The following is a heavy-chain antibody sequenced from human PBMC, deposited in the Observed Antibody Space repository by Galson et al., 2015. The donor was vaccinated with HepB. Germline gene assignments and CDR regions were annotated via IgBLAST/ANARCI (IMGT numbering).Heavy chain of an antibody. CDR3: ARTSYFYGMDV. CDR1: GYTFTGYA. J-gene: IGHJ6*02. CDR2: INAGNANT. V-gene: IGHV1-3*01. Sequence: VKVSCKATGYTFTGYAMHWVRQAPGQRLEWMGYINAGNANTRSSQKFQGRVTFTRDTSATTAYMELSSLRSEDTAVYYCARTSYFYGMDVWGQGTTVTVSS.